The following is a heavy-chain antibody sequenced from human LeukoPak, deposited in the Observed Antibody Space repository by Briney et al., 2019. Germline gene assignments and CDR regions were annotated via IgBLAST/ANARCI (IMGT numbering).Heavy chain of an antibody. V-gene: IGHV4-38-2*02. J-gene: IGHJ4*02. CDR1: GYSISSGYY. CDR2: IYYSGST. Sequence: SETLSLTCTVSGYSISSGYYLGWIRQPPGKGLEWIGYIYYSGSTSYNPSLKSPVTMSVATSKDQFSLKMMYVNDADLAVYYCDRAPYYYDSSGYYYPPYYFDYWGQGTLVTVSS. CDR3: DRAPYYYDSSGYYYPPYYFDY. D-gene: IGHD3-22*01.